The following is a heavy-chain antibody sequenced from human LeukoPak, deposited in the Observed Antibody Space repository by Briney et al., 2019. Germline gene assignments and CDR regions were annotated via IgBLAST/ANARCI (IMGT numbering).Heavy chain of an antibody. CDR2: INHSGST. CDR1: GGSFSGYY. J-gene: IGHJ4*02. Sequence: SETLSLTCAVYGGSFSGYYWSWIRQPPGKGLEWIGEINHSGSTNYNPFLKSRVTISVDTSKNQFSLKLSSVTAADTAVYYCARHQHCGGDCPFNYWGQGTLVTVSS. CDR3: ARHQHCGGDCPFNY. V-gene: IGHV4-34*01. D-gene: IGHD2-21*02.